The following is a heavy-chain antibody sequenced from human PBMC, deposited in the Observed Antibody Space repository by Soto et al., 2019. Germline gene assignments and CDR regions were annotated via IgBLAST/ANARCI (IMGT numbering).Heavy chain of an antibody. V-gene: IGHV3-74*01. D-gene: IGHD6-6*01. CDR1: GFTFSSYW. J-gene: IGHJ6*02. Sequence: PGGSLRLACAASGFTFSSYWMHWVRQAPGKGLVWVSRINSDGSSTSYADSVKGRFTIPRDNAKNTLYLQMNSLRAEDTAVYYCARGAARRNYYGMDVWGQGTTVTVSS. CDR2: INSDGSST. CDR3: ARGAARRNYYGMDV.